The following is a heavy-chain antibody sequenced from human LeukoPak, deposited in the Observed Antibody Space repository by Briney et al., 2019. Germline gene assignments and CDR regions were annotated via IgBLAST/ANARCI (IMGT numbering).Heavy chain of an antibody. Sequence: GGSLRLSCAASGFTFSGYWMHWARQAPGKGLVWVSRVYSDGVTTIYADSVKGRFTISRDNSKNTLYLQVNNLRVEDTAVYYCARAHFDLGPWGQGTLVTVSP. J-gene: IGHJ5*02. V-gene: IGHV3-74*01. CDR1: GFTFSGYW. CDR3: ARAHFDLGP. CDR2: VYSDGVTT. D-gene: IGHD3-9*01.